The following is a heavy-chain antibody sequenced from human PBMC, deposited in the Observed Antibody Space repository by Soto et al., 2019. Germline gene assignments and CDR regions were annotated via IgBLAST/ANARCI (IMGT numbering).Heavy chain of an antibody. CDR2: IYYSGST. J-gene: IGHJ4*02. CDR3: ASLSGGHGRWLQEL. D-gene: IGHD5-12*01. Sequence: QLQLQESGPGLVKPSETLSLTCTVSGGSISSSSYYWGWIHQPPGKGLEWIGSIYYSGSTYYNPSLKSRVTISVDTSKNQFSLKLSSVTAADTAVYYCASLSGGHGRWLQELWGQGTLVTVSS. V-gene: IGHV4-39*01. CDR1: GGSISSSSYY.